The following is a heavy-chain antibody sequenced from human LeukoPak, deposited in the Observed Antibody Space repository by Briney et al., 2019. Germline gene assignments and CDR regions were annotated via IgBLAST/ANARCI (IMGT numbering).Heavy chain of an antibody. CDR2: ISSSDTI. V-gene: IGHV3-48*02. J-gene: IGHJ4*02. CDR3: AAGAFGGFGY. D-gene: IGHD3-16*01. CDR1: GFTFSSYG. Sequence: GGSLRLSCAASGFTFSSYGMNWVRQAPGKGLEWVSYISSSDTIYYADSVKGRFTISRNNAKNSLYLQMNSLRDEDTAVCYCAAGAFGGFGYWGQGTLVTVSS.